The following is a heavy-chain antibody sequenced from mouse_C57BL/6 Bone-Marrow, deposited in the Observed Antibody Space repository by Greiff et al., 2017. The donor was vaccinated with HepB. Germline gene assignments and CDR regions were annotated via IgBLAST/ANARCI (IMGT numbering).Heavy chain of an antibody. V-gene: IGHV5-6*01. CDR1: GFTFSSYG. CDR2: ISSGGSYT. J-gene: IGHJ3*01. D-gene: IGHD2-3*01. CDR3: ARQGGWLLRGTTDWFAY. Sequence: EVKLVESGGDLVKPGGSLKLSCAASGFTFSSYGMSWVRQTPDKRLEWVATISSGGSYTYYPDSVKGRFTISRDNAKNTLYLQMSSLKSEDTAMYYCARQGGWLLRGTTDWFAYWGQGTLVTVSA.